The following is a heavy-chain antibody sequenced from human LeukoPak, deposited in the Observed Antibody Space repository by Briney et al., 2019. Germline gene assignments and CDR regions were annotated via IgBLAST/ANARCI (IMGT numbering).Heavy chain of an antibody. Sequence: GGSLRLSCAASGFTFSNSAMSWVRQAPGKGLEWVSGISGNAGRTYYADSVKGRFTISRDNSKNTLYLQMNSLRADDTAVYFCAKDTSTSWPYYFHYWGQGTLVTVSS. CDR1: GFTFSNSA. D-gene: IGHD6-13*01. V-gene: IGHV3-23*01. CDR2: ISGNAGRT. J-gene: IGHJ4*02. CDR3: AKDTSTSWPYYFHY.